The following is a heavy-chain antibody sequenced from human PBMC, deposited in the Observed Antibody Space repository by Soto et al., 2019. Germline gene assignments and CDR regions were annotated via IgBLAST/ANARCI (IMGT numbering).Heavy chain of an antibody. CDR2: ICTAGDT. J-gene: IGHJ4*02. D-gene: IGHD2-15*01. V-gene: IGHV3-13*01. CDR3: GRGRLISLYYFDY. CDR1: GFTFSNSD. Sequence: GGSLRLSCAASGFTFSNSDMHWARKVTGKGLEWVSTICTAGDTYYPGSVKGRFTISRENAKNSLYLQMNSLRAEDTAVYYCGRGRLISLYYFDYWGQGTLVTVSS.